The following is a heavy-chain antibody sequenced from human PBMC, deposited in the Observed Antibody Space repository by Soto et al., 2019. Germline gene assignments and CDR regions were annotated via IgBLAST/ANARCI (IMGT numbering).Heavy chain of an antibody. D-gene: IGHD3-10*01. CDR3: ARYKDGSGSYYNNRFDP. CDR2: IIPIFGTA. V-gene: IGHV1-69*01. J-gene: IGHJ5*02. Sequence: QVQLVQSGAEVKKPGSSVKVSCKASGGTFSSYAISWVRQAPGQGLEWMGGIIPIFGTANYAQKFQGRVTITADESTSTAYMELSSLRSEDTAVYYCARYKDGSGSYYNNRFDPWGQGTLVTVSS. CDR1: GGTFSSYA.